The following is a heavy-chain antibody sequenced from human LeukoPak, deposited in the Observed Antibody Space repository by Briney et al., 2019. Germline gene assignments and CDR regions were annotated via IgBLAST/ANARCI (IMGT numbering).Heavy chain of an antibody. CDR2: IYTRGST. CDR1: GGSISSGSYY. Sequence: PSETLSLTCTVSGGSISSGSYYWSWIRQPAGKGLEWIGRIYTRGSTNYNPSLKSRVTISVDTSKNQFSLKLSSVTAADTAVYYCARVQPYTSGYYYYYYMDVWGKGTTVTVSS. J-gene: IGHJ6*03. V-gene: IGHV4-61*02. CDR3: ARVQPYTSGYYYYYYMDV. D-gene: IGHD5-18*01.